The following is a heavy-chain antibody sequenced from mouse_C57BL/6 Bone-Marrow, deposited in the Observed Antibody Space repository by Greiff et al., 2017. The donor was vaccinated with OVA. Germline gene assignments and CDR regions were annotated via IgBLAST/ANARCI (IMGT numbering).Heavy chain of an antibody. J-gene: IGHJ1*03. Sequence: QVQLQQPGAELVRPGTSVKLSCKASGYTFTSYWMHWVKQRPGQGLEWIGVIDPSDSYSNYNQKFKGKATLTVDTSSSTAYMQLSSLTSEDSAVYYCARTDDYYGSSYVDWYFDVWGTGTTVTVSS. CDR3: ARTDDYYGSSYVDWYFDV. CDR1: GYTFTSYW. D-gene: IGHD1-1*01. CDR2: IDPSDSYS. V-gene: IGHV1-59*01.